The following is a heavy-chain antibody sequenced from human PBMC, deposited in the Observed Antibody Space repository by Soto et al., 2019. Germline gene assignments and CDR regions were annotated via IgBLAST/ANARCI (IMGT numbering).Heavy chain of an antibody. CDR3: ASRSTGTTGYYYYYGMDV. D-gene: IGHD1-7*01. CDR2: IIPIFGTA. CDR1: GGTFSSYA. Sequence: QVQLVQSGAEVKKPGSSVKGSCKASGGTFSSYAISWVRQAPGQGLEWMGGIIPIFGTANYAQKFQGRVTITADESTSTAYMELSSLRSEDTAVYYCASRSTGTTGYYYYYGMDVWGQGTTVTVSS. J-gene: IGHJ6*02. V-gene: IGHV1-69*12.